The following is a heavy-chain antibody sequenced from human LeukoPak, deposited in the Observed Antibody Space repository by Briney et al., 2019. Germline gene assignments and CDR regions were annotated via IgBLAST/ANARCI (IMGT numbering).Heavy chain of an antibody. CDR1: GGSISSYY. CDR2: IYSSGST. D-gene: IGHD1-20*01. Sequence: SETLSLTCTISGGSISSYYWSWIRQPAGKGLEWIGRIYSSGSTNYNPSLKSRVTMSVDTSQNQFSLKVSSVTSADTAVYYCARGYNWASPTRNFYYMDVWGKGTTVTVSS. CDR3: ARGYNWASPTRNFYYMDV. J-gene: IGHJ6*03. V-gene: IGHV4-4*07.